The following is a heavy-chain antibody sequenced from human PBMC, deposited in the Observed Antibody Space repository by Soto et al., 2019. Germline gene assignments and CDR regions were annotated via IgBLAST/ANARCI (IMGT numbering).Heavy chain of an antibody. J-gene: IGHJ6*02. CDR3: XXSXXXXXXXXYXGMDV. CDR2: INVGNGNT. CDR1: GYTFTSYA. V-gene: IGHV1-3*05. Sequence: QVQLVQSGAEEKKPGASVKVSCKASGYTFTSYAMHWVRQAPGQRLEWMGWINVGNGNTKYSQKFQGRVTITRDTXXXXXXXXXXXXXXXXXXXXXXXXSXXXXXXXXYXGMDVWGQGTTVTVSS.